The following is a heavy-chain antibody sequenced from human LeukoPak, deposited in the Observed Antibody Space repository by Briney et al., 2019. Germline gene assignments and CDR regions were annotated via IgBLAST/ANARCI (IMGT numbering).Heavy chain of an antibody. V-gene: IGHV3-38-3*01. J-gene: IGHJ6*03. Sequence: PGGSLRLSCAASGFTVSSNEMSWVRQAPGKGLEWVSSISGGSTYYADSRKGRVTISRDNSKNTLHLQMNSLRAEDTAVYYHSGYCSSTSLRGRVKDYYYYYYMDVWGKGTTVTVSS. CDR1: GFTVSSNE. CDR2: ISGGST. D-gene: IGHD2-2*01. CDR3: SGYCSSTSLRGRVKDYYYYYYMDV.